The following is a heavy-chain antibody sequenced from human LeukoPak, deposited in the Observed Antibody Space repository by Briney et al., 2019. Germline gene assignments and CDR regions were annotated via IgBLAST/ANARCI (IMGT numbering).Heavy chain of an antibody. V-gene: IGHV1-69*04. J-gene: IGHJ6*02. CDR3: ARAAGGYCTNGVCYYGMDV. Sequence: GASVKVSCKASGGTFSSYAISWVRQAPGQGLEWMGKIIPIFGIANYAQKFQGRVTITADKSTSTAYMELSSLRSEDTAVYYCARAAGGYCTNGVCYYGMDVWGQGTTVTVSS. CDR1: GGTFSSYA. CDR2: IIPIFGIA. D-gene: IGHD2-8*01.